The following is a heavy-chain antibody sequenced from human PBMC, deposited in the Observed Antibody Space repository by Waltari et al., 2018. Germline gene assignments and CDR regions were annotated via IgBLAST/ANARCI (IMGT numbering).Heavy chain of an antibody. CDR2: IYTSGST. Sequence: QVQLQESGPGLVKPSETLSLTCPVSGCSISSYYWRWIRPPPGTGLEWIGRIYTSGSTNYNPSLKSRVTMSVDTSKNQFSLKLSSVTAADTAVYYCARDRLVKVPYSSGWYSWFDPWGQGTLVTVSS. V-gene: IGHV4-4*07. CDR1: GCSISSYY. J-gene: IGHJ5*02. D-gene: IGHD6-19*01. CDR3: ARDRLVKVPYSSGWYSWFDP.